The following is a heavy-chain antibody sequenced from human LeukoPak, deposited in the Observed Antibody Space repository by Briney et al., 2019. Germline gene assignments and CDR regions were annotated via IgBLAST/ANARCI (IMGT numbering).Heavy chain of an antibody. CDR1: GFTFNNYA. Sequence: GGSLRLSCAASGFTFNNYAMDWVSQAPGKGLEWVSLISRSGGSTYYADSVKGRFTISRDNSKNTLYLQMNSLRAEDTAVYYCAKDWFGELLPAFDYWGQGTLVTVSS. CDR2: ISRSGGST. V-gene: IGHV3-23*01. J-gene: IGHJ4*02. CDR3: AKDWFGELLPAFDY. D-gene: IGHD3-10*01.